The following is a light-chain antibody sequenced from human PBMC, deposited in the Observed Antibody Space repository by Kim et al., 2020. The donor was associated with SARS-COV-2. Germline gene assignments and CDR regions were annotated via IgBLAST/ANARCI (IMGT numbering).Light chain of an antibody. V-gene: IGLV1-44*01. CDR3: AAWDDSRTVL. Sequence: QSVLTQPPSASGTPGQRVTISCSGSISNIGTNTVNWYQQLPGTAPKLLFYSNNQRPSGVPDRFSGSKSGTSASLAISGLQSDDEADYYCAAWDDSRTVLFGGGTQLTVL. CDR1: ISNIGTNT. CDR2: SNN. J-gene: IGLJ2*01.